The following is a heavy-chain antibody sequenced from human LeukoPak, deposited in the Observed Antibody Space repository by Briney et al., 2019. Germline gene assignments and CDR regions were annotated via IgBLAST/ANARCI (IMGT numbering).Heavy chain of an antibody. CDR1: GFTFSNHA. CDR2: ISYEGSDK. CDR3: TREGSGRLIDY. Sequence: QAGGSLRLSCAASGFTFSNHAMHWVRQAPDKGLEWVAVISYEGSDKHYTDSVKGRFTISRDNSKKTLYLQMNSLRTEDTALYYCTREGSGRLIDYWGQGTLVTVSS. J-gene: IGHJ4*02. D-gene: IGHD3-22*01. V-gene: IGHV3-30-3*01.